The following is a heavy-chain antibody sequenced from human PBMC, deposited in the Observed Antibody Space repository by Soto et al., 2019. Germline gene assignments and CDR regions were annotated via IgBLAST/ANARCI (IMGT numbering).Heavy chain of an antibody. Sequence: PAETLSLTCTVSGGSISIYYWSWIGRPAGKGLEWIGRIYTSGSTNYNPSLKSRVTMSVDTSKNQFSLKLSSVTAADTAVYYCARQSQRAGGYGMDVWGQGTTVTVSS. J-gene: IGHJ6*02. CDR2: IYTSGST. V-gene: IGHV4-4*07. D-gene: IGHD2-2*01. CDR3: ARQSQRAGGYGMDV. CDR1: GGSISIYY.